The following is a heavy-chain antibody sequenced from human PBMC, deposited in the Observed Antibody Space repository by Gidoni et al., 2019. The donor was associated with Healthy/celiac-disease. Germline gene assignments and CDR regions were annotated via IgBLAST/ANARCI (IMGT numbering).Heavy chain of an antibody. CDR1: GGSISSGSYY. CDR3: ARAPFTPIFDY. V-gene: IGHV4-61*02. Sequence: QVQLQESGPGLVKPSQTLSLTCTVSGGSISSGSYYWSWIRQPAGKGLEWIGRIYTSGSTNYNPSLKSRVTISVDTSKNQFSLKLSSVTAADTAVYYCARAPFTPIFDYWGQGTLVTVSS. J-gene: IGHJ4*02. CDR2: IYTSGST.